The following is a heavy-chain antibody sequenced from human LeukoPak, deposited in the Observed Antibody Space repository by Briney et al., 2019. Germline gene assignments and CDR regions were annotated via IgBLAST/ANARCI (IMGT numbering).Heavy chain of an antibody. CDR3: AKDPRQQQLVPY. J-gene: IGHJ4*02. CDR1: GFTFSSYA. D-gene: IGHD6-13*01. CDR2: ISGSVGST. Sequence: GGSLRLSCAASGFTFSSYAMSWVHQAPGQGLEWVSGISGSVGSTYYADSVKGRFTISRDNSKNTLYLQLNSLRAEDTAVYYCAKDPRQQQLVPYWGQGTLVTVSS. V-gene: IGHV3-23*01.